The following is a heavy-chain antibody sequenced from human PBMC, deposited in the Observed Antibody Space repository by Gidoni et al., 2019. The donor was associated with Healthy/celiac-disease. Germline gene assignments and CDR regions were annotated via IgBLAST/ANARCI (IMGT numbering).Heavy chain of an antibody. Sequence: EVQLVQSGAEVKKPGESLKISCKGSGYSFTSYWIGWVRQMPGKGLEWMGIISPSDSDTRYSPSFQGQVTISADKSISTAYLQWSSLRASDTAMYYCARQGQWLVWHFDLWGRGTLVTVSS. V-gene: IGHV5-51*01. D-gene: IGHD6-19*01. CDR1: GYSFTSYW. CDR3: ARQGQWLVWHFDL. J-gene: IGHJ2*01. CDR2: ISPSDSDT.